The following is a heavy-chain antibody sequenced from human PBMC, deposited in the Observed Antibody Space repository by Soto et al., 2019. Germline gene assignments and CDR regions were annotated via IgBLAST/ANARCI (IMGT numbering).Heavy chain of an antibody. CDR2: IYYSGNT. CDR1: GLSITSSSYY. CDR3: ATGGGYNWNDANSFDI. V-gene: IGHV4-39*01. J-gene: IGHJ3*02. Sequence: SETLSLTCTVSGLSITSSSYYWGWIRQPPGKGLEWIGSIYYSGNTHYNPSFKSRVTISVDTSKNKFSLNLSSVTAADTAVYYCATGGGYNWNDANSFDISGQGTMVTVSS. D-gene: IGHD1-20*01.